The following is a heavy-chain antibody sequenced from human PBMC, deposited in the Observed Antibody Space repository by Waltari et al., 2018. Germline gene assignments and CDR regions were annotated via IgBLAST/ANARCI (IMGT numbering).Heavy chain of an antibody. D-gene: IGHD1-26*01. Sequence: EVQLVESGGGLVQPGGSLRLSCAASGFIFSSYWMSWVRQAPGKGLEWVANIEQAGSEKYYVDSVKGRFIISRDNAKNSLYLQMNSLRAEDTAVYYCARDTGDDTFDIWGQGTMVTVSA. CDR3: ARDTGDDTFDI. CDR2: IEQAGSEK. V-gene: IGHV3-7*01. CDR1: GFIFSSYW. J-gene: IGHJ3*02.